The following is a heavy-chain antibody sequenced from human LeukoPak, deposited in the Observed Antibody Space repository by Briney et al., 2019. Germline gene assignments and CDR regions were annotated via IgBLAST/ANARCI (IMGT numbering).Heavy chain of an antibody. V-gene: IGHV5-51*01. CDR3: ARFTRHHGDYVDFFDY. Sequence: GESLKISCKGSGYSFTTYWIGWVRQMPGKGLEWMGIIYPGDSDTRYSPFFQGLVTISADKSISTAFLQWSRLKASDTAMYYCARFTRHHGDYVDFFDYWGQGTLVTVSS. D-gene: IGHD4-17*01. CDR2: IYPGDSDT. CDR1: GYSFTTYW. J-gene: IGHJ4*02.